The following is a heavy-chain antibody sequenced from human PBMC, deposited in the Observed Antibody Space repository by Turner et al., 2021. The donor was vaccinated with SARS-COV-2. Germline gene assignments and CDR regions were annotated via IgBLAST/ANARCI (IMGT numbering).Heavy chain of an antibody. D-gene: IGHD5-18*01. Sequence: QLQLQESGTGLVKHSETLSLTCTVSGGSLSSSSYYWGWIRQPPGKGLDWSGNSYYSGCAYYNPPLFSRFTISVDPSMNQFSQKLTSVTAADTAVDYCARLMDTAMDYYGTDDWGQGTTVTVSS. V-gene: IGHV4-39*01. CDR2: SYYSGCA. J-gene: IGHJ6*02. CDR1: GGSLSSSSYY. CDR3: ARLMDTAMDYYGTDD.